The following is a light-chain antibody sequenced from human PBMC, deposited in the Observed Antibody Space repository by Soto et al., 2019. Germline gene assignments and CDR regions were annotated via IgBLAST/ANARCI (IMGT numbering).Light chain of an antibody. CDR1: SSDVGGYNY. V-gene: IGLV2-11*01. Sequence: QSVLTQPRSVSGSPGQSVTISCTGTSSDVGGYNYVSWYQQHPGKAPKLRIYDVSKRPSGVPDRFSGSKSGNTASLTISGLQAEDEADYYCYSYAGSYTFYVFGTGTKLTVL. CDR3: YSYAGSYTFYV. CDR2: DVS. J-gene: IGLJ1*01.